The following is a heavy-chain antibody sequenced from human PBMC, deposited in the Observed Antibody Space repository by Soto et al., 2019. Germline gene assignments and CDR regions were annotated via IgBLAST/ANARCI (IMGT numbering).Heavy chain of an antibody. CDR1: GFTFRSSG. CDR3: ATGGLLQFLEWFKN. CDR2: ISYDGSNT. Sequence: LRRSCAASGFTFRSSGIHWVRQAPGKGLEWVAVISYDGSNTYYADSVKGRFALSRDNSKNTLYLQMNSLRAEDTAVYYCATGGLLQFLEWFKNWGQGTLVSVSS. D-gene: IGHD3-3*01. J-gene: IGHJ4*02. V-gene: IGHV3-30*03.